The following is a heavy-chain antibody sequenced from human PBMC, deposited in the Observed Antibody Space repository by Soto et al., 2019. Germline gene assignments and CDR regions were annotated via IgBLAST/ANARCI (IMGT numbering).Heavy chain of an antibody. CDR2: IIPIFGTA. D-gene: IGHD6-13*01. Sequence: SVKGSWKTSGDAISIYAISWLRQAPGQGLEWMGGIIPIFGTANYAQKFQGRVTITADESTSTAYMELSSLRSEDTAVYYCARAGYSSSWYVQLYYCYGMDVWGQGTTVTVSS. CDR1: GDAISIYA. CDR3: ARAGYSSSWYVQLYYCYGMDV. J-gene: IGHJ6*02. V-gene: IGHV1-69*13.